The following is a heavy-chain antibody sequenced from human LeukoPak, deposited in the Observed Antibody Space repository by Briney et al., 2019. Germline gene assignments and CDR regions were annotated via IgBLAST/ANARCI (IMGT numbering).Heavy chain of an antibody. J-gene: IGHJ4*02. V-gene: IGHV3-23*01. Sequence: GGSLRLSCAASGFTFSSYAMSWVRQAPGKGLEWVSAISGSGGSTYYADSVKGRFTISRDNSKNTLYLQMNSLRAEDTAVYYCAKGSYHKSSAYATPPVYFDYWGQGTLVTVSS. CDR3: AKGSYHKSSAYATPPVYFDY. CDR1: GFTFSSYA. D-gene: IGHD3-22*01. CDR2: ISGSGGST.